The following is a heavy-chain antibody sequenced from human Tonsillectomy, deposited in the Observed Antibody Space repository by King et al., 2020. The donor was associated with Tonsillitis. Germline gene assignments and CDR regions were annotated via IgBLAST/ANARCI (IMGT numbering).Heavy chain of an antibody. CDR1: GFTFSSYW. J-gene: IGHJ3*02. CDR3: ARKDIVVVHAFDI. V-gene: IGHV3-74*01. Sequence: VQLVESGGGLVQPGGSLRLSCAASGFTFSSYWMHWVRQAPGKGLVWVSRINSDGSSTSYADSVKGRFTISRDNAKNTLFLQMNSLRAEDTAVYYCARKDIVVVHAFDIWGQGTMVTVSS. CDR2: INSDGSST. D-gene: IGHD2-15*01.